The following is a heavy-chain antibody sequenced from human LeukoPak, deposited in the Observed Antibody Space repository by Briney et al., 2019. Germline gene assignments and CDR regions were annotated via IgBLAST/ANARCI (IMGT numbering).Heavy chain of an antibody. CDR2: FYSSGST. J-gene: IGHJ2*01. Sequence: SETLSLTCTVSGGSINSYYWSWIRQPPGKGLEWIGYFYSSGSTSYNPSLMSRVTTSVDTSKNQFSLRLSSVTAADTAVYYCAIIRDTAFRYWYFDLWGRGTLVTVSS. D-gene: IGHD5-18*01. V-gene: IGHV4-59*01. CDR3: AIIRDTAFRYWYFDL. CDR1: GGSINSYY.